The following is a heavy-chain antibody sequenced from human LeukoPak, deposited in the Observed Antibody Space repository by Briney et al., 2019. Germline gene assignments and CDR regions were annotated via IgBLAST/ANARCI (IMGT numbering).Heavy chain of an antibody. J-gene: IGHJ4*02. D-gene: IGHD5-24*01. Sequence: GSLRLSCAASGFTFSSYAMGWVRQAPGKGLQWVSTISVRGDSTYYADSVKGQFTVSRDNSKNTLYLQMNSLRVEDTAVYYCAKDLGRDGYEIFDYWGQGTLVTVSS. CDR3: AKDLGRDGYEIFDY. V-gene: IGHV3-23*01. CDR1: GFTFSSYA. CDR2: ISVRGDST.